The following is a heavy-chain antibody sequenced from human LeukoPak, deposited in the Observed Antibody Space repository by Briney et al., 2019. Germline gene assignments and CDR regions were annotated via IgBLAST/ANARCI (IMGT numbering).Heavy chain of an antibody. Sequence: ASVKVSCKASGYTFTSYAMHWVRQAPGQRLEWMGWINAGNGNTKYSQKLQGRVTMTTDTSTSTAYMELRSLRSDDTAVYYCARRSGSWDFDYWGQGTLVTVSS. CDR1: GYTFTSYA. V-gene: IGHV1-3*01. D-gene: IGHD6-13*01. J-gene: IGHJ4*02. CDR2: INAGNGNT. CDR3: ARRSGSWDFDY.